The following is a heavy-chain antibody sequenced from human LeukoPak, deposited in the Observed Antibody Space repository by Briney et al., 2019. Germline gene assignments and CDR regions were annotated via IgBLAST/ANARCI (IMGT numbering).Heavy chain of an antibody. CDR1: GFTXXSYA. CDR2: ISGSSGST. CDR3: AKAFGNYLSHFDY. D-gene: IGHD4-11*01. J-gene: IGHJ4*02. V-gene: IGHV3-23*01. Sequence: LRLSXXXSGFTXXSYAMSWVRQAPGKGLEWVSAISGSSGSTYYADSVKGRFTISRDNSKNTLYLQMNSLRAEDTAVYYCAKAFGNYLSHFDYWGQGTLVTVSS.